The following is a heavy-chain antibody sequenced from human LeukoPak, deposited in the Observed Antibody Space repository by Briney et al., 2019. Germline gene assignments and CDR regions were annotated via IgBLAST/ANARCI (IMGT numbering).Heavy chain of an antibody. J-gene: IGHJ4*02. CDR3: ASRYYDSSGYYFDY. CDR2: TYYSGST. Sequence: PSETLSLTCTVSGGSISSSSYYWGWIRQPPGKGLEWIGSTYYSGSTYYNPSLKSRVTISVDTSKNQFSLKLSSVTAADTAVYYCASRYYDSSGYYFDYWGQGTLVTVSS. CDR1: GGSISSSSYY. V-gene: IGHV4-39*01. D-gene: IGHD3-22*01.